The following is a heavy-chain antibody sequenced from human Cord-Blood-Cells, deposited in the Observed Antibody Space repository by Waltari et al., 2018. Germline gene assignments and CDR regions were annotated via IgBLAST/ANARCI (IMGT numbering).Heavy chain of an antibody. CDR1: GFTFSGYW. CDR3: ARDMSSGYYYGMDV. V-gene: IGHV3-74*01. Sequence: EVQLVESGGGLVQNGGSLRLSCAASGFTFSGYWLHWVRQAPGKGPVWVSRINSDGSNTSYADCVKGRFTISRDNAKNTLYLQMNSLRAEDTAVYYCARDMSSGYYYGMDVWGQGTTVTVSS. J-gene: IGHJ6*02. D-gene: IGHD6-19*01. CDR2: INSDGSNT.